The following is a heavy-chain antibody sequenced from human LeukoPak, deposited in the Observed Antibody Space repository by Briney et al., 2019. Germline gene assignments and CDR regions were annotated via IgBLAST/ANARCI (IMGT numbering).Heavy chain of an antibody. CDR1: GGSISGYY. CDR2: IYHSGRT. V-gene: IGHV4-59*01. Sequence: SETLSLTCTVSGGSISGYYWSWIRQSPGKGQEWIGYIYHSGRTNYNPSLKSRVTISVDTSKNQFSLKLGSVTTADTAIYYCARGGPPTVTRFDFWGQGTLVTVSS. CDR3: ARGGPPTVTRFDF. J-gene: IGHJ4*02. D-gene: IGHD4-17*01.